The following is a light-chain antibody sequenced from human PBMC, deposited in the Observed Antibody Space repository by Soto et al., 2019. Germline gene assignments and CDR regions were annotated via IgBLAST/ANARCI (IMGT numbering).Light chain of an antibody. CDR3: SSYTTSSTLGVV. CDR1: SSGVGGYNY. V-gene: IGLV2-14*01. Sequence: QSVLTQPASVSGSPGQSITISCTGTSSGVGGYNYVSWYQQHPGKAPKLMIYDVSNRPSGVSNRFSGSKSGNTASLTISGLQAEDEADYYCSSYTTSSTLGVVFGGGTKLTVL. J-gene: IGLJ2*01. CDR2: DVS.